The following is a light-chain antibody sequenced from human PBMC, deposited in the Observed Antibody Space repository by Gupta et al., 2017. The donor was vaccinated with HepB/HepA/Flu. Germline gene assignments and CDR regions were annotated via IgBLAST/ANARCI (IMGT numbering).Light chain of an antibody. CDR3: SESADSLNGAWV. J-gene: IGLJ3*02. CDR1: SSNIVSNT. V-gene: IGLV1-44*01. CDR2: SKN. Sequence: QPVLTQPPSASGTPRQRVTISCSGSSSNIVSNTEDWYHQLTGAAPPLLIFSKNRRPSGVPARCSCSTSCASAFPVTSGLQSEDEAAYYCSESADSLNGAWVFGGGTKLTVL.